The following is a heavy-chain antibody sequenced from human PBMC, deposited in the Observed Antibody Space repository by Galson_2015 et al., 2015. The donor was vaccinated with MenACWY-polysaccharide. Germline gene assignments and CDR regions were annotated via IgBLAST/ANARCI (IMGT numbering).Heavy chain of an antibody. CDR1: GASIISGSHY. CDR3: AGIPATMTSCGWFGP. Sequence: LSLTCAVSGASIISGSHYWSWFRQSPGKNLEWIAYIYYSGRRNYNPALRSRVTISLDMSKNQFSLNLSSVTAADTAVYFCAGIPATMTSCGWFGPWGQGTLVTVSS. CDR2: IYYSGRR. J-gene: IGHJ5*02. V-gene: IGHV4-31*11. D-gene: IGHD2-21*01.